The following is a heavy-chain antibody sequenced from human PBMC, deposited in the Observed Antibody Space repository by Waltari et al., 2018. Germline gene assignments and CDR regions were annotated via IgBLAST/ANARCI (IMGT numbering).Heavy chain of an antibody. D-gene: IGHD2-8*02. CDR1: GFTFSNYG. Sequence: QVQLVESGGGVVQPGRSLRLPCAVSGFTFSNYGMHWVRQAPGKGLEWGSVIWYGGSNKYYADAVEGRFAISRDNSKNTLYLQLNSLRAEDAAVYYCAGVRVVEARRPDAFDIWGQGTMVTVSS. J-gene: IGHJ3*02. CDR2: IWYGGSNK. V-gene: IGHV3-33*01. CDR3: AGVRVVEARRPDAFDI.